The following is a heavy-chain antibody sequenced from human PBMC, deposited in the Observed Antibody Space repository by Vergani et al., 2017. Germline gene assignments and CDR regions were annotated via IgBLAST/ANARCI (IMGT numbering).Heavy chain of an antibody. D-gene: IGHD2-8*01. J-gene: IGHJ4*02. V-gene: IGHV3-74*03. CDR3: ARGDCTNSICRGKVDS. Sequence: DVDLVESGGDFVQPGGSRRLSCAASGFSFRTFSMFWVRQPPGKGLAWVSKISPDGRTTEYADSVRGRLTISRDNANRMLYLQMNSLRAEDTAVYYCARGDCTNSICRGKVDSWGQGTLVTVSS. CDR2: ISPDGRTT. CDR1: GFSFRTFS.